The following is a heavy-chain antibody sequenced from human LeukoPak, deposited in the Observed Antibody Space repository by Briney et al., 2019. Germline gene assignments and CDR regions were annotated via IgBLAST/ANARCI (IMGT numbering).Heavy chain of an antibody. D-gene: IGHD6-19*01. Sequence: GGSLRLSCAASGFTFSSYWMSWVRQAPGKGLEWVANIKQDGSEKYYVDSVKGRFTNSRDNAKNSLYLQMNSLRAEDTAVYYCARVAYSGWADYWGQGTLVTVSS. CDR1: GFTFSSYW. CDR3: ARVAYSGWADY. V-gene: IGHV3-7*01. J-gene: IGHJ4*02. CDR2: IKQDGSEK.